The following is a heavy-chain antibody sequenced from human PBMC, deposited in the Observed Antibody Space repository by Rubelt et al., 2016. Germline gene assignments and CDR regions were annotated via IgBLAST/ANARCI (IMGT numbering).Heavy chain of an antibody. CDR1: GGSFSGYY. CDR3: ARGQILIAAAGNEYWYFDL. D-gene: IGHD6-13*01. Sequence: QVQLQQWGAGLLKPSETLSLTCAVYGGSFSGYYWSWIRQPPGKGLEWIGEINYSGSTNYNPSRRSQGTISVDTSKNQFSLKLSSLTAADTAVYYWARGQILIAAAGNEYWYFDLWGRGTLVTVSS. CDR2: INYSGST. V-gene: IGHV4-34*01. J-gene: IGHJ2*01.